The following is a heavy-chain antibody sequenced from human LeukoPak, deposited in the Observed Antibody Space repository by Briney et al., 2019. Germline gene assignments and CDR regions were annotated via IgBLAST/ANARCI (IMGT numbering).Heavy chain of an antibody. CDR1: GFTFSSYA. CDR3: ARYPKPRPYYYYGMDV. J-gene: IGHJ6*02. V-gene: IGHV3-30*14. D-gene: IGHD6-6*01. Sequence: GGSLRLSCAASGFTFSSYAMHWVRQAPGKGLEWVAVISYDGSNKYYADSVKGRFTISRDNSKNTLYLQMNSLRAEDTAVYYCARYPKPRPYYYYGMDVWGQGTTVTVSS. CDR2: ISYDGSNK.